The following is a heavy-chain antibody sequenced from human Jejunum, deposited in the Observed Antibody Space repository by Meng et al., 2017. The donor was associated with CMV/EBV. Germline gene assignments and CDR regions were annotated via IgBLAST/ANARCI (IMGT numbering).Heavy chain of an antibody. CDR3: ARYGLVLGKFDY. J-gene: IGHJ4*02. V-gene: IGHV7-4-1*02. CDR1: RYTFPAYA. CDR2: INTNTGNP. D-gene: IGHD2-8*01. Sequence: CKTSRYTFPAYAINWIRQAPLQGPEWMGWINTNTGNPTYARCFTGRFVFSLDSSVSTAYVEISGLKAEDTAVYYCARYGLVLGKFDYWGQGTLVTVSS.